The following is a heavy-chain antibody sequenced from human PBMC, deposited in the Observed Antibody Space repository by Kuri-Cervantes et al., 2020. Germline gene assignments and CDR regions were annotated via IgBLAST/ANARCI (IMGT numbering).Heavy chain of an antibody. J-gene: IGHJ5*02. V-gene: IGHV4-30-4*01. D-gene: IGHD2-8*01. CDR3: ARDGGYATRSWFDP. CDR2: IYYSGST. CDR1: GGSISSGDYY. Sequence: SCTVSGGSISSGDYYWSWIRQPPGKGLEWIGYIYYSGSTYYNPSLKSRVTISVDTSKNQFSLKLSSVTAADTAVYYCARDGGYATRSWFDPWGQGTLVTVSS.